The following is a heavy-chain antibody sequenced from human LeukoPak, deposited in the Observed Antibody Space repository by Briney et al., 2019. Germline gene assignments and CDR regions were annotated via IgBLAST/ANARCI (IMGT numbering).Heavy chain of an antibody. CDR1: GGSISSGGYY. D-gene: IGHD3-10*01. CDR3: ARVGPRYGSGSLDY. V-gene: IGHV4-31*03. J-gene: IGHJ4*02. Sequence: SETLSLTCTVSGGSISSGGYYWSWIRQHPGKGLEWIGYIYYSGSTYYNPSLKSRVTISVDTSKNQFSLKLSSVTAADTAVYYCARVGPRYGSGSLDYWGQGTLVTVSS. CDR2: IYYSGST.